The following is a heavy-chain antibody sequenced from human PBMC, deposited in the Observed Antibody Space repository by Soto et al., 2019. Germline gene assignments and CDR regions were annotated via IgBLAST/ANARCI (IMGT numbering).Heavy chain of an antibody. J-gene: IGHJ6*03. CDR3: ASYYGSGSSKDYYYYYMDV. CDR1: GFTFSSYS. V-gene: IGHV3-21*01. D-gene: IGHD3-10*01. Sequence: GGSLRLSCAASGFTFSSYSMNWVRQAPGKGLEWVSSISSSSSYIYYADSVKGRFTISRDNAKNSLYLQMNSLRAEDTAVYYCASYYGSGSSKDYYYYYMDVWGKGTKVTVSS. CDR2: ISSSSSYI.